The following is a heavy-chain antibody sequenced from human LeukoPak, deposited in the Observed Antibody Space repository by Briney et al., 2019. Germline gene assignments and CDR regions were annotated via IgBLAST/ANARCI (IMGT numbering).Heavy chain of an antibody. CDR1: GFTFSSYG. J-gene: IGHJ4*02. Sequence: GGSLRLSCAASGFTFSSYGMSWVRQAPGKGLEWVSAISGSGGSTYYADSVKGRFTISRDNSKNTLYLQMNSLRAEDTAVYYCAKDRRYYDILTGYPSTPDYWGQGTLVTVSS. CDR2: ISGSGGST. CDR3: AKDRRYYDILTGYPSTPDY. D-gene: IGHD3-9*01. V-gene: IGHV3-23*01.